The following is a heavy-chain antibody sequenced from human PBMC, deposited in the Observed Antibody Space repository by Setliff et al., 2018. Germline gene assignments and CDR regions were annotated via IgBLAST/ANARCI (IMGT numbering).Heavy chain of an antibody. CDR1: GGSISTTDYY. CDR3: ARGAILARGVQNGMDV. Sequence: PSETLSLTCTVSGGSISTTDYYWGWIRQPPGTGLEWIGCVYYSGSTYYNPSLKSRVSMSLNTSRNRFSLKLSSVTAAETAVYYCARGAILARGVQNGMDVWGQGTTVTVSS. D-gene: IGHD3-10*01. J-gene: IGHJ6*02. CDR2: VYYSGST. V-gene: IGHV4-39*07.